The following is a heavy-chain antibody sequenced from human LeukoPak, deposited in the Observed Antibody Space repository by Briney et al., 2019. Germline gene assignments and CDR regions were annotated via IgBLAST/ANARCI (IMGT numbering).Heavy chain of an antibody. CDR3: ARDHEYSSSWPYYFDY. J-gene: IGHJ4*02. Sequence: SETLSLTCTVSGGSISSYYWSWIRQPPGKGLEWIGYIYYSGSTNYDPSLKSRVTISVDTSKNQFSLKLSSVTAADTAVYYCARDHEYSSSWPYYFDYWGQGTLVTVSS. V-gene: IGHV4-59*01. CDR1: GGSISSYY. D-gene: IGHD6-13*01. CDR2: IYYSGST.